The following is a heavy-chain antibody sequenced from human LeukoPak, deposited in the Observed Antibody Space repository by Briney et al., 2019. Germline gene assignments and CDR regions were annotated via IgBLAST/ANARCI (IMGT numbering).Heavy chain of an antibody. D-gene: IGHD5-18*01. CDR3: VRDVGYGLDTFDI. CDR1: GDSVSSNSAT. J-gene: IGHJ3*02. V-gene: IGHV6-1*01. CDR2: THYRSQWYY. Sequence: SQTLSLTCAISGDSVSSNSATWNWIRQSPSRGLEWLGRTHYRSQWYYDYSVSVKSRIIINADTSKNQFSLQLNSVTPADTAVYFCVRDVGYGLDTFDIWGQGTMVTVSS.